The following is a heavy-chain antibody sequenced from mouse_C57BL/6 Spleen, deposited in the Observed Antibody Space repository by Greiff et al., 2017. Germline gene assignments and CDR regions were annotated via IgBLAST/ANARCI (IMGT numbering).Heavy chain of an antibody. CDR3: ATSITTVVDYYYAMDY. Sequence: VQVVESGPGLVQPSQSLSITCTVSGFSLTSYGVHWVRQPPGKGLEWLGVIWSGGSTDYNAAFISRLSNSKDNSKSQVFFKRNSLQADDTAIYYCATSITTVVDYYYAMDYWGQGTSVTVSS. CDR1: GFSLTSYG. J-gene: IGHJ4*01. V-gene: IGHV2-4*01. CDR2: IWSGGST. D-gene: IGHD1-1*01.